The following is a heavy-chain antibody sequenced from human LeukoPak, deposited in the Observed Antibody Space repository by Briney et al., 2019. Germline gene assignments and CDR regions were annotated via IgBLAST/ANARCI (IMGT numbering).Heavy chain of an antibody. CDR3: ARQGGYIAPLAL. CDR2: ITYSGNN. CDR1: VGSISRYN. D-gene: IGHD6-13*01. J-gene: IGHJ4*02. V-gene: IGHV4-59*08. Sequence: PETLSLTCTVSVGSISRYNWSWIRQPPRKGRGWIEYITYSGNNNYNPSLKSRVTISVDTSKNQFSLKLTSVTAADTAVYYCARQGGYIAPLALWGQGTLVTVSA.